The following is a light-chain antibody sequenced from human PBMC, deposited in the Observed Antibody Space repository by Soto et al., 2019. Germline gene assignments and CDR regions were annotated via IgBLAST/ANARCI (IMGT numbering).Light chain of an antibody. CDR1: QDISNW. J-gene: IGKJ3*01. V-gene: IGKV1-12*01. CDR3: QQANSFPPSFT. CDR2: AAS. Sequence: DIQMTQSPSSVSASVGDRVTITCRASQDISNWLAWYQQKPGKAPKLLIFAASSLQSGVPSRFSGSGSGTDFTLTISSLQPEDFATYYCQQANSFPPSFTFGPGTKVDFK.